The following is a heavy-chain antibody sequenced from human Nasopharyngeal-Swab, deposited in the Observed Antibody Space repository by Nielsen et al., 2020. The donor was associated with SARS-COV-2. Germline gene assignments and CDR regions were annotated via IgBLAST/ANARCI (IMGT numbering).Heavy chain of an antibody. CDR2: ISYDGSNK. CDR1: GFTFSSYA. V-gene: IGHV3-30-3*01. D-gene: IGHD2-21*02. Sequence: GESLKISCAASGFTFSSYAMHWVRQAPGKGLEWVAVISYDGSNKYYADSVKGRFTISRDNSKNTLYLQMNSLRAEDTAVYYCARVSIVVVTVSWFDPWGQGTLVTVSS. CDR3: ARVSIVVVTVSWFDP. J-gene: IGHJ5*02.